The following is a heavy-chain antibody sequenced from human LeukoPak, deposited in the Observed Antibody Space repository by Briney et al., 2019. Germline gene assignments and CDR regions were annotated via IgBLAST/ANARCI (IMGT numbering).Heavy chain of an antibody. J-gene: IGHJ4*02. CDR2: IWYDGSKK. CDR1: GFTFTDHG. V-gene: IGHV3-33*01. D-gene: IGHD3-10*01. CDR3: ARDLGSYDSRTSYFDS. Sequence: PGGSLRLSCATSGFTFTDHGFHWVRQTPGKGLEWVAVIWYDGSKKKYAESVKGRSTVSRDNSKNTLYLQMDNLRDEDTAVYYCARDLGSYDSRTSYFDSWGQGTLVTVSS.